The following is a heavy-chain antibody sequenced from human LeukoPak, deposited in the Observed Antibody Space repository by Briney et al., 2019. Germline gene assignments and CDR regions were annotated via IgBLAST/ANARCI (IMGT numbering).Heavy chain of an antibody. D-gene: IGHD3-10*01. CDR2: IKSKTDGGTT. V-gene: IGHV3-15*01. J-gene: IGHJ3*01. CDR3: TKALMVRGVVSGAFDL. CDR1: GFTFSNAW. Sequence: AGGSLRLSCAASGFTFSNAWLSGVRQCPGKGLEWVGRIKSKTDGGTTDYSAPVKGRFTISRDDSKNTLYLQMNSLNTEDTAVYYCTKALMVRGVVSGAFDLWGQGTMVPVSS.